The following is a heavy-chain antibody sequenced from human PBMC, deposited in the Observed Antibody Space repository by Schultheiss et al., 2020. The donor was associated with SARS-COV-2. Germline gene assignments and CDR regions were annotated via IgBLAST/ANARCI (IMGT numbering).Heavy chain of an antibody. CDR3: ARGPFASGQRPYYYGMDV. CDR1: GFTFSSYG. J-gene: IGHJ6*02. D-gene: IGHD2-21*01. CDR2: ISYDGSNK. Sequence: GGSLRLSCAASGFTFSSYGMHWVRQAPGKGLEWVAVISYDGSNKYYADSVKGRFTISRENAKNSLYLQMNSLRAGDTAVYYCARGPFASGQRPYYYGMDVWGQGTTVTVSS. V-gene: IGHV3-30*03.